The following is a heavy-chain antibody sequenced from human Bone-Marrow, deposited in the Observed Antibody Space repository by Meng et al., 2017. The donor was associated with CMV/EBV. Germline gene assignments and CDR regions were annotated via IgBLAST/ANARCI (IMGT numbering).Heavy chain of an antibody. V-gene: IGHV3-30-3*01. CDR3: ARDKPDSSGNDAFDI. D-gene: IGHD3-22*01. Sequence: LSLTCAASGFTFSSYAMHWVRQAPGKGLEWVAVISYDGSNKYYADSVKGRFTISRDNSKNTLYLQMNSLRAEDTAVYYCARDKPDSSGNDAFDIWGQGTMVTVSS. CDR1: GFTFSSYA. J-gene: IGHJ3*02. CDR2: ISYDGSNK.